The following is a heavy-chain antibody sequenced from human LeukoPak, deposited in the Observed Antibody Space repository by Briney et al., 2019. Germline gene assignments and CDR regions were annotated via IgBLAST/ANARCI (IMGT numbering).Heavy chain of an antibody. D-gene: IGHD1-14*01. CDR1: GYSIRSGYL. CDR3: VRDRNYFFDY. Sequence: PSETLSLTCTVSGYSIRSGYLWGWIRQPPGKGLEWIGTIYQSGSSYYNPSLKSRLTISVDTSKNHFSLKLRSVTAADTAVYYCVRDRNYFFDYWGQGTLVTVSS. CDR2: IYQSGSS. J-gene: IGHJ4*02. V-gene: IGHV4-38-2*02.